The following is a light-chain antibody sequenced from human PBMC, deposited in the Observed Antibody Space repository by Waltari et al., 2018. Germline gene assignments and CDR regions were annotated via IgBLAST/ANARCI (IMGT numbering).Light chain of an antibody. V-gene: IGLV3-25*03. CDR1: ALPQQY. Sequence: SYELTQPPSVSVSPGQTARITCSGDALPQQYAYWYQQKPGQAPVLVIYKDSERPSGIPERFSGSSSGTTVTLTISGVQAEDEADYYCQSADSSGTYHVVFGGGTKLTVL. CDR2: KDS. CDR3: QSADSSGTYHVV. J-gene: IGLJ2*01.